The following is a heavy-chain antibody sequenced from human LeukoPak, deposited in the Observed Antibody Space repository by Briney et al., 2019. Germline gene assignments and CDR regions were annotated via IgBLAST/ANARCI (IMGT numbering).Heavy chain of an antibody. J-gene: IGHJ5*02. CDR1: GGSISSYY. CDR3: ARGHSSSWYVSSLDLWFDP. D-gene: IGHD6-13*01. V-gene: IGHV4-59*01. Sequence: KPSETLSLTCTVSGGSISSYYWSWIRQPPGKGLEWIGYIYYSGSTNYNPSLKSRVTISVDTSKNQFSLKLSSVTAADTAVYYCARGHSSSWYVSSLDLWFDPWGQGTLVTVSS. CDR2: IYYSGST.